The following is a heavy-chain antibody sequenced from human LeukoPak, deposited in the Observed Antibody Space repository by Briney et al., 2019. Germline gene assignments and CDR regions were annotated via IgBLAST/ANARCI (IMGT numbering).Heavy chain of an antibody. J-gene: IGHJ6*03. CDR2: IYYSGST. D-gene: IGHD5-12*01. CDR3: ARVNSGYEWARYYYYYYMDV. V-gene: IGHV4-59*01. CDR1: GGSISSYY. Sequence: SETLSLTCTVSGGSISSYYWSWLRQPPGKGLEWIGYIYYSGSTNYNPSLKSRVTISVDTSKNQFSLKLSSVTAADTAVYYCARVNSGYEWARYYYYYYMDVWGKGTTVTVSS.